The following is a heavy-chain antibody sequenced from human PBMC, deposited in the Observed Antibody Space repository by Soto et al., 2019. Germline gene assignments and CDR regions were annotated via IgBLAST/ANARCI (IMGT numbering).Heavy chain of an antibody. D-gene: IGHD3-10*01. CDR2: INHSGST. J-gene: IGHJ6*02. Sequence: TSETLSLTCAVYGGSFSGYYWSWIRQPPGKGLEWIGEINHSGSTNYNPSLKSRVTISVDTSKNQFSLKLSSVTAADTAVYYCARWQYYGSGSYYKPFHYYYGMDVWGQGTTVTVSS. CDR3: ARWQYYGSGSYYKPFHYYYGMDV. V-gene: IGHV4-34*01. CDR1: GGSFSGYY.